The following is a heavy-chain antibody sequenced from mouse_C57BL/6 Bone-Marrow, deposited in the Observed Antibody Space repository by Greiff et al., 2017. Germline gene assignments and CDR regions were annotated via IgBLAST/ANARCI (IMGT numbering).Heavy chain of an antibody. J-gene: IGHJ4*01. CDR2: IWSGGST. D-gene: IGHD1-1*01. CDR3: ARKPYGSSPYYAMDY. V-gene: IGHV2-2*01. CDR1: GFSLTSYG. Sequence: VKLMESGPGLVQPSQSLSITCTVSGFSLTSYGVHWVRQSPGKGLEWLGVIWSGGSTDYNAAFISRLSISKDNSKSQVFFKMNSLQADDTAIYYCARKPYGSSPYYAMDYWGQGTSVTVSS.